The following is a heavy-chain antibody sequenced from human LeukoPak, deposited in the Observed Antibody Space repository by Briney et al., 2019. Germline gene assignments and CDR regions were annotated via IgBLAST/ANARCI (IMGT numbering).Heavy chain of an antibody. CDR3: AGWVRDGYNPR. D-gene: IGHD5-24*01. V-gene: IGHV4-61*02. CDR1: GGSISSGSYY. Sequence: PSQTLSLTCTVSGGSISSGSYYWSWIRQPAGKGLEWIGRIYTSGSTNYNPSLKSRVTISVDTSKNQFSLKLSSVTAADTAVYYCAGWVRDGYNPRWGQGTLVTVSS. J-gene: IGHJ4*02. CDR2: IYTSGST.